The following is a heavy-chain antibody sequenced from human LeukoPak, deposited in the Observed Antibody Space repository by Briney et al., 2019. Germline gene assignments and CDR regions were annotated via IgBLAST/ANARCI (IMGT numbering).Heavy chain of an antibody. D-gene: IGHD6-6*01. CDR2: ISYDGSNK. J-gene: IGHJ5*02. CDR3: AKAARPIDP. Sequence: GGSLRLSCAASGFTFSSYGMHWVRQAPGKGLEWVAVISYDGSNKYYADSVKGRFAISRDNSKNTLYLQMNSLRAEDTAVYYCAKAARPIDPWGQGTLVTVSS. CDR1: GFTFSSYG. V-gene: IGHV3-30*18.